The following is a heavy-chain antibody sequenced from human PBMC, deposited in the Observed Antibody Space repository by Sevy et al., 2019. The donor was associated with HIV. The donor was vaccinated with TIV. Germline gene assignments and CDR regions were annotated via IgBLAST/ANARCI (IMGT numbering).Heavy chain of an antibody. CDR1: GFTFSSYG. J-gene: IGHJ6*02. Sequence: GGSLRLSCAASGFTFSSYGMHWVRQAPGKGLEWVAFIRYDGSNKYYADPVKGRFTISRDNSKNTLYLQMNSLRAEDTAVYYCAKDPVLRFLEWLPDYYYYYGMDVWGQGTTVTVSS. CDR2: IRYDGSNK. D-gene: IGHD3-3*01. V-gene: IGHV3-30*02. CDR3: AKDPVLRFLEWLPDYYYYYGMDV.